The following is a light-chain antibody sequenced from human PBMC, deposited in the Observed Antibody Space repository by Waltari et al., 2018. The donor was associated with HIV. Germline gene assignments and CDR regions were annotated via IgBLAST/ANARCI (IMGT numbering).Light chain of an antibody. Sequence: QSVLTQPPSASGTPGPRVTISCSGSSSNIGTNTVNWYQQLPGTAPKLLIYTNNQRPSGVPDRFSGSKSGTSASLAISGLQSEDEADYYCAAWDDSLNGNVFGPGTKVTVL. J-gene: IGLJ1*01. CDR1: SSNIGTNT. CDR2: TNN. V-gene: IGLV1-44*01. CDR3: AAWDDSLNGNV.